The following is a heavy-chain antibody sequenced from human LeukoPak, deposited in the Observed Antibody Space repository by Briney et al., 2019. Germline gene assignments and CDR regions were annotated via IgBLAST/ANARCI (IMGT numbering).Heavy chain of an antibody. V-gene: IGHV4-34*01. J-gene: IGHJ6*02. CDR1: GGSFSGYY. D-gene: IGHD5-18*01. Sequence: SETLSLTCAVYGGSFSGYYWSWIRQPPGKGLEWIGEINHSGSTNYNPSLKSRVTISVDTSKNQFSLKLSSVTAADTAVYYCVRGGTARYYYYYGMDVWGQGTTVTVSS. CDR3: VRGGTARYYYYYGMDV. CDR2: INHSGST.